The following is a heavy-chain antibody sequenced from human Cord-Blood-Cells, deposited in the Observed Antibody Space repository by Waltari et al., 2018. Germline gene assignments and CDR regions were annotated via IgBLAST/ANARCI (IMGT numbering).Heavy chain of an antibody. CDR2: IWYDGSEK. J-gene: IGHJ5*02. CDR3: ARDRQWPGLNWFDP. D-gene: IGHD6-19*01. CDR1: GFTFSSYG. V-gene: IGHV3-33*01. Sequence: QVQLVESGGGVVQPGRSLRLSCTASGFTFSSYGMHWVRPAPAKGLEWVAVIWYDGSEKYYVDSVKGRFTISRDNAKNSLYLQMNSLRAEDTAVYYCARDRQWPGLNWFDPWGQGTLVTVSS.